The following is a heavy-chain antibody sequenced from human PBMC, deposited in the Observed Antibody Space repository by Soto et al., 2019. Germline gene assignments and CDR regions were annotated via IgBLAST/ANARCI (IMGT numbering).Heavy chain of an antibody. V-gene: IGHV3-72*01. CDR3: TRVNWNYGYGMDV. Sequence: GGSLRLSCVVSGFTFSDHYMDWVRQAPGKGLEWIGRTRNKANSYTTDYAASVKGRFAISRDDSKNSLYLQMNSLKTEDTAVYYCTRVNWNYGYGMDVWGLGTTVTSP. D-gene: IGHD1-1*01. J-gene: IGHJ6*02. CDR2: TRNKANSYTT. CDR1: GFTFSDHY.